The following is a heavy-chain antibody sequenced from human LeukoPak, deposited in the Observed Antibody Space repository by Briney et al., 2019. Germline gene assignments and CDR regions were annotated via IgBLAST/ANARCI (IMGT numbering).Heavy chain of an antibody. J-gene: IGHJ6*02. CDR2: TYYRSKWYN. CDR3: ARRRLGYCSGGSCYQDYYYGLDV. V-gene: IGHV6-1*01. D-gene: IGHD2-15*01. Sequence: SQTFSLTCAISGDSVSGNSVAWNWIRQSPSRGLEWLGRTYYRSKWYNDYAISVKSRININPDTSNNQFSLHLSSVTPEDTAVYYCARRRLGYCSGGSCYQDYYYGLDVWGQGTTVTVSS. CDR1: GDSVSGNSVA.